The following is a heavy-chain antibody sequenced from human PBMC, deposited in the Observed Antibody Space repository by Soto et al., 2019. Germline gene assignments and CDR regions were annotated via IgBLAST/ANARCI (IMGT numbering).Heavy chain of an antibody. V-gene: IGHV1-18*01. CDR1: GYTFTTYG. J-gene: IGHJ5*02. D-gene: IGHD6-19*01. CDR2: ISAYNGNT. Sequence: QVQLVQSGAEVKKPGASVKVSCKASGYTFTTYGINWVRQAPGQGLEWMGWISAYNGNTNYAQKLQGRVPMTTDTATSTAYLELRSLRSDDTAVYYCARDRGQWLSKGEFDPWGQGTLVTVSS. CDR3: ARDRGQWLSKGEFDP.